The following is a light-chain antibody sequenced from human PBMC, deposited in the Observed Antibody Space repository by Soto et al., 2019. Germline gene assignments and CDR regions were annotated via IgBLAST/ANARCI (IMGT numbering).Light chain of an antibody. CDR2: GAS. CDR3: QQSYSNFLT. Sequence: DIPMTQSPSSLSASVGDRVTITCRASQTISTYLNWYQQKPGKAPNLLIYGASSLGSGVPSRFSGSGSGTDFTLTISSLQPEDFATYYCQQSYSNFLTFGGGTKVEIK. J-gene: IGKJ4*01. V-gene: IGKV1-39*01. CDR1: QTISTY.